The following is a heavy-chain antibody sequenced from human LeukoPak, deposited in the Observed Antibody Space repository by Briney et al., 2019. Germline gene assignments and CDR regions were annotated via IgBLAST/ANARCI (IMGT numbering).Heavy chain of an antibody. CDR2: INPNSGGT. D-gene: IGHD4-17*01. CDR1: GYTFTGYY. J-gene: IGHJ5*02. CDR3: ARDIGDYGDYVSWFDP. V-gene: IGHV1-2*02. Sequence: ASVKVSCKASGYTFTGYYMHWVRQAPGQGLEWMGWINPNSGGTNYAQKFQGRVTMTRDTSISTAYMELRSLRSDDTAVYYCARDIGDYGDYVSWFDPWGQGTLVTVSS.